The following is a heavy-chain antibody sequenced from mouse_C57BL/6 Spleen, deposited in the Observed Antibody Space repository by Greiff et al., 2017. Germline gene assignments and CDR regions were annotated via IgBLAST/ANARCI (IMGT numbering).Heavy chain of an antibody. D-gene: IGHD1-1*01. J-gene: IGHJ4*01. CDR3: AREIYYYGSSYLYYAMDY. V-gene: IGHV1-75*01. CDR1: GYTFTDYY. Sequence: VQLQQSGPELVKPGASVKISCKASGYTFTDYYINWVKQRPGQGLEWIGWIFPGSGSTYYNEKFKGKATLTVDKSSSTAYMLLSSLTSEDSAVYFCAREIYYYGSSYLYYAMDYWGQGTSVTVSS. CDR2: IFPGSGST.